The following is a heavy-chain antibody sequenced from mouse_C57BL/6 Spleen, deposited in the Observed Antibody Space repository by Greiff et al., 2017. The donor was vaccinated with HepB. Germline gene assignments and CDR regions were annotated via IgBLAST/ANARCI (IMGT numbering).Heavy chain of an antibody. CDR1: GYTFTSYW. CDR3: ARSLLWYPY. J-gene: IGHJ2*01. D-gene: IGHD2-10*01. Sequence: QVQLQQPGAELVRPGSSVKLSCKASGYTFTSYWMDWVKQRPGQGLEWIGNIYPSDSETHYNQKFKDKATLTVDKSSSTAYMQLSSLTSEDSAVYYCARSLLWYPYWGQGTTPTVSS. CDR2: IYPSDSET. V-gene: IGHV1-61*01.